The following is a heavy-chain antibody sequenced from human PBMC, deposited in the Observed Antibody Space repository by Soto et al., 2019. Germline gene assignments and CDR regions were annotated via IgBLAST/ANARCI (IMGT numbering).Heavy chain of an antibody. D-gene: IGHD6-13*01. J-gene: IGHJ4*02. V-gene: IGHV4-31*03. CDR2: IYYSGST. Sequence: PSETLSLTCTVSGGSISSGGYYWSWIRQHPGKGLEWIGYIYYSGSTYYNPSLKSRVTISVDTSKNQFSLKLSSVTAADTAVYYCAVLGAAAGIDYWGQGTLVTVSS. CDR1: GGSISSGGYY. CDR3: AVLGAAAGIDY.